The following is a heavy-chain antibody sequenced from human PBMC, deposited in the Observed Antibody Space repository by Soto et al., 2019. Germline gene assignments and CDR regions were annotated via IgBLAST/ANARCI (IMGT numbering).Heavy chain of an antibody. CDR3: ATQNMGATTSNFDY. Sequence: SVKVSCKASGGTFSGYAISWVRQAPGQGLEWMGGTIPIFGTANYAQKFQGRVTITADESTSTAYMELSSLRSEDTAVYYCATQNMGATTSNFDYWGQGTLVTVSS. CDR2: TIPIFGTA. V-gene: IGHV1-69*13. J-gene: IGHJ4*02. D-gene: IGHD1-26*01. CDR1: GGTFSGYA.